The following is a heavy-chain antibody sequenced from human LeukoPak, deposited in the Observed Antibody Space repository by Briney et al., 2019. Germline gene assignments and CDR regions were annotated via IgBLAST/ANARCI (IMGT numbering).Heavy chain of an antibody. CDR2: IYYSGST. CDR3: ARGRYSGRRYYYMDV. Sequence: SETLSLTSTVSGGSISSSSYYWGWIRQPPGKGLEWIGSIYYSGSTYYNPSLKSRVTISVDTSKNQFSLKLSSVTAADTAVYYCARGRYSGRRYYYMDVWGKGTTVTVSS. V-gene: IGHV4-39*07. J-gene: IGHJ6*03. CDR1: GGSISSSSYY. D-gene: IGHD1-26*01.